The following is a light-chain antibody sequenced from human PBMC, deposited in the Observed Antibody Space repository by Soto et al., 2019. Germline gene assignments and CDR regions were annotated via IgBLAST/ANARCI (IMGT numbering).Light chain of an antibody. CDR2: GVS. CDR1: SSDVGAYKY. CDR3: SSFPGTTTIDV. J-gene: IGLJ1*01. Sequence: QSVLTQPASVSGSPGQSITISCTGTSSDVGAYKYVSWYQQHPGKVPKLIIYGVSNRPSGVSNRFSGSKSGNTAFLTISGLQPEHEADYYCSSFPGTTTIDVFGNGTKLT. V-gene: IGLV2-14*03.